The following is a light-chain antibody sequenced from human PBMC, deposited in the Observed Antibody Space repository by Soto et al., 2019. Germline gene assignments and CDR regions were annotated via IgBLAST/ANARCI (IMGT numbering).Light chain of an antibody. V-gene: IGKV1-5*03. CDR2: KAS. CDR3: QQYSGSSTT. J-gene: IGKJ1*01. Sequence: DIQMTQSPSTLSASVGDRVTITCRASQNINNWLAWYQQKPGQAPKLLIYKASNLESGVPSRFSGSGSGTEFTLCSSSLQPDHFATYYCQQYSGSSTTFDQVTKVAVK. CDR1: QNINNW.